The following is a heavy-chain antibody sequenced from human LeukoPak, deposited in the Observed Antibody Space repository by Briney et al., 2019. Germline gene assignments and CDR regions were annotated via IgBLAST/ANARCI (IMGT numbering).Heavy chain of an antibody. J-gene: IGHJ4*02. CDR1: GGSFSGYY. CDR3: GFESSGIDY. CDR2: IYYSGST. D-gene: IGHD3-22*01. Sequence: PSETLSLTCAVYGGSFSGYYWSWIRQPPGKGLEWIGSIYYSGSTYYNPSLKSRVTISVDTSKNQFSLKLSSVTAADTAVYYCGFESSGIDYWGQGTLVTVSS. V-gene: IGHV4-34*01.